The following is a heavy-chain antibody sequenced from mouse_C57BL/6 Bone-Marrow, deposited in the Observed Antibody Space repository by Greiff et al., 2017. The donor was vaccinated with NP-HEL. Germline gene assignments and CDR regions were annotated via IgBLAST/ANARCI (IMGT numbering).Heavy chain of an antibody. D-gene: IGHD1-1*01. CDR2: IHPNSGST. Sequence: VQLQQPGAELVKPGASVKLSCKASGYTFTSYWMHWVKQRPGQGLEWIGMIHPNSGSTNYNEKFKSKATLTVDKSSSTAYMQLSSLTSEDSAVYYCARTYGSRGAMDYWGQGTSVTVSS. CDR1: GYTFTSYW. J-gene: IGHJ4*01. V-gene: IGHV1-64*01. CDR3: ARTYGSRGAMDY.